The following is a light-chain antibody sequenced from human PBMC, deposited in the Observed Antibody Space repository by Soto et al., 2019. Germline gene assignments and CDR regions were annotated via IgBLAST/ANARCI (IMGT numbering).Light chain of an antibody. J-gene: IGKJ1*01. Sequence: EIVLTQSPATLSLSPGEIATLSCRASQSVSSYLAWYQQKPGQAPRLLIYEASNRATGIPARFSGSGSGTDFTLTISSLEPEDFAGYYCQKRSKWPRTFGQGTKVEIK. CDR3: QKRSKWPRT. CDR2: EAS. V-gene: IGKV3-11*01. CDR1: QSVSSY.